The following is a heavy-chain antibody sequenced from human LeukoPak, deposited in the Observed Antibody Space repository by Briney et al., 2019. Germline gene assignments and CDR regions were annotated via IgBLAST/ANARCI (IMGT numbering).Heavy chain of an antibody. CDR2: IYSDDST. CDR3: AREGSSSPLDY. V-gene: IGHV3-66*02. D-gene: IGHD6-13*01. Sequence: PGGSLRLSCAASGFTVSSNYMSWVRQAPGKGLEWVSVIYSDDSTYSADSVKGRFTISRDNSKNTLFLQMNSLRAEDTAVYYCAREGSSSPLDYWGQGTLVTVSS. J-gene: IGHJ4*02. CDR1: GFTVSSNY.